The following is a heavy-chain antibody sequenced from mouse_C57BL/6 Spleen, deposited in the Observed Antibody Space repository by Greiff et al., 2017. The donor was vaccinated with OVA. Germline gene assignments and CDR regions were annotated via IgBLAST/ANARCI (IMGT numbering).Heavy chain of an antibody. D-gene: IGHD2-3*01. V-gene: IGHV1-82*01. CDR2: IYPGDGDT. CDR3: AREGDGYYWFAY. Sequence: VQLQQSGPELVKPGASVKISCKASGYAFSSSWMNWVKQRPGKGLEWIGRIYPGDGDTNYNGKFKGKATLTADKSSSTAYMQLSSLTSEDSAVYFCAREGDGYYWFAYWGQGTLVTVSA. CDR1: GYAFSSSW. J-gene: IGHJ3*01.